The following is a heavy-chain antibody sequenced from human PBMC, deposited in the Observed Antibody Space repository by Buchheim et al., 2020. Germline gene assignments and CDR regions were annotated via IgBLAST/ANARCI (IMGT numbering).Heavy chain of an antibody. Sequence: EVQLVESGGGLVQPGGSLRLSCAASGITFSSNSMNWVRQAPGKGLEWVSYISSSSSTIYYADSVKGRFTIYRDNARNSLYLQMNSLRAEDTAVYYCARGDCSSASCYLYYFDYWGQGTL. V-gene: IGHV3-48*01. J-gene: IGHJ4*02. D-gene: IGHD2-2*01. CDR3: ARGDCSSASCYLYYFDY. CDR2: ISSSSSTI. CDR1: GITFSSNS.